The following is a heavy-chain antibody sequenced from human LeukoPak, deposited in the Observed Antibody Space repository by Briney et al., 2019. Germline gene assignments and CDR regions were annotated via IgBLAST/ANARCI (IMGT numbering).Heavy chain of an antibody. CDR2: ISGSGGST. Sequence: GGSLRLSCAASGFTFSSYAMSWVRQAPGKGLEWVSAISGSGGSTYYADSVKGRFTISRDNSKNTLYLQMNSLRAEDTAVYYSAKGGYSSGYSYLDYWGQGTLVTVSS. D-gene: IGHD5-18*01. V-gene: IGHV3-23*01. CDR3: AKGGYSSGYSYLDY. J-gene: IGHJ4*02. CDR1: GFTFSSYA.